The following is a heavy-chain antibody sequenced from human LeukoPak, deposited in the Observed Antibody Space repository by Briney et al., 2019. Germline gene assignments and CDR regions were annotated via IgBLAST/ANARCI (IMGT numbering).Heavy chain of an antibody. Sequence: GASVKVSCKASGYTFTGYYMHWVRQAPGQGLEWMGWISAYNGNTNYAQKLQGRVTMTTDTSTSTAYMELRSLRSDDTAVYYCARVGSAYYYYYMDVWGKGTTVTVSS. V-gene: IGHV1-18*04. CDR3: ARVGSAYYYYYMDV. CDR1: GYTFTGYY. CDR2: ISAYNGNT. J-gene: IGHJ6*03. D-gene: IGHD2-15*01.